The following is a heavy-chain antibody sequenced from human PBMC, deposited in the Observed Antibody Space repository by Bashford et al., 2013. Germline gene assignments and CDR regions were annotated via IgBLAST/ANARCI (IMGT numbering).Heavy chain of an antibody. V-gene: IGHV3-23*01. CDR3: AKGFDTYASGAFHI. CDR2: FSGSGGGT. Sequence: VRQAPGKGLEWVSSFSGSGGGTYYADFVKGRFTISRDNSKNMLSLQMSSLRADDTAEYYCAKGFDTYASGAFHIWGQGTMVTVSS. J-gene: IGHJ3*02. D-gene: IGHD2-2*01.